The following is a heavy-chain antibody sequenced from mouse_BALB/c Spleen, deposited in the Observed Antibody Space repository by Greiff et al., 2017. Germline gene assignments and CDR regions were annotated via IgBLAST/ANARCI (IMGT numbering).Heavy chain of an antibody. CDR3: ARDYRYDGTFYAMDY. Sequence: VQLQQSGAELVKPGASVKLSCTASGFNIKDTYMHWVKQRPEQGLEWIGRIDPANGNTKYDPKFQGKATITADTSSNTAYLQLSSLTSEDTAVYYCARDYRYDGTFYAMDYWGQGTSGTGSS. CDR1: GFNIKDTY. CDR2: IDPANGNT. J-gene: IGHJ4*01. D-gene: IGHD2-14*01. V-gene: IGHV14-3*02.